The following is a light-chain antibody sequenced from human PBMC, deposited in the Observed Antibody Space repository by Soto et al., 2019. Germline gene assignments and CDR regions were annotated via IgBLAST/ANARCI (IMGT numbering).Light chain of an antibody. CDR2: AVD. CDR1: SSDVGFYNY. Sequence: QSALTQPASVSGSPGQSIAISCTGTSSDVGFYNYVSWYQQHSGKAPKLMIYAVDNRPSGVSNRFSGSKSGNTASLTISGFQAEDEADYYCTSLTTSASWVFGGGTKVTVL. J-gene: IGLJ3*02. V-gene: IGLV2-14*01. CDR3: TSLTTSASWV.